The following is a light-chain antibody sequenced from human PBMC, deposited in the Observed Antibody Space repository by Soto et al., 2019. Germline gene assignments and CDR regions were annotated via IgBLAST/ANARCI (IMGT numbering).Light chain of an antibody. Sequence: ETVMTQSPATLSVSPGERATLSFRASQSVSSKLAWYQQKPGQAPRLLIYGASTRATDIPARFSGSGSGTDFTLTISSLEPEDSAVYYCQQRHMWPITFGQGTRLEI. J-gene: IGKJ5*01. CDR2: GAS. CDR1: QSVSSK. V-gene: IGKV3-11*01. CDR3: QQRHMWPIT.